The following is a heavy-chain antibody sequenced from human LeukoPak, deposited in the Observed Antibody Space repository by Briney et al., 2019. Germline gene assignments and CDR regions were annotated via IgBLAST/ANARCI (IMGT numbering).Heavy chain of an antibody. Sequence: GGSLRLSCAASGFTFSGYGMHWVRQAPGKGLEWVAFIRNDGSNAYYADSVKGRFTISRDNSKNTLYLQMNSLRAEDPAVYYFAKEKGIFRIVVVITNDYGMAVWGQGTTVTVSS. D-gene: IGHD3-22*01. J-gene: IGHJ6*01. V-gene: IGHV3-30*02. CDR3: AKEKGIFRIVVVITNDYGMAV. CDR1: GFTFSGYG. CDR2: IRNDGSNA.